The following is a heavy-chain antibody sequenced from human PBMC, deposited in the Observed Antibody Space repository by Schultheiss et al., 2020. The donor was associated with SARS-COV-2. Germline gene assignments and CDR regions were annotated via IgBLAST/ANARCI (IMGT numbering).Heavy chain of an antibody. Sequence: SQTLSLTCAVYGGSFSGYYWSWIRQPAGKGLEWIGSIYYSGSTYYNPSLKSRVTISVDTSKNQFSLKLSSVTAADTAVYYCARDPVLGLYYGSGSGYYMDVWGKGTTVTVSS. CDR3: ARDPVLGLYYGSGSGYYMDV. J-gene: IGHJ6*03. CDR2: IYYSGST. D-gene: IGHD3-10*01. CDR1: GGSFSGYY. V-gene: IGHV4-34*11.